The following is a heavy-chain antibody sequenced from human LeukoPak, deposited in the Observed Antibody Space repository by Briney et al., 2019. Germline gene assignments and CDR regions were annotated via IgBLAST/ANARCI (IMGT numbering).Heavy chain of an antibody. Sequence: GGSLRLSCAASGFTFDDYAMHWVRQAPGKGLEWVSGISWNSGSIGYADSVKGRFTISRDNAKNSLYLQMNSLRAEDTAVYYCARSMTTGLAPCFDPWGQGTLVTVSS. CDR1: GFTFDDYA. D-gene: IGHD4-17*01. CDR2: ISWNSGSI. V-gene: IGHV3-9*01. J-gene: IGHJ5*02. CDR3: ARSMTTGLAPCFDP.